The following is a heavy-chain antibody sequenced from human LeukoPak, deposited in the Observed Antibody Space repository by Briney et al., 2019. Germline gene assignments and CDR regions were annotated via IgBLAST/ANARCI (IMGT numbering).Heavy chain of an antibody. CDR1: GFTFSSYG. V-gene: IGHV3-33*01. CDR3: ARDYHSYYDFWSGYSVKYNWFDP. J-gene: IGHJ5*02. D-gene: IGHD3-3*01. Sequence: GGSLRLSCAASGFTFSSYGMHWVRQAPGKGLEWVAVIWYDGSNKYYEDSVKGRFTISRDNSKNTLYLQMNSLRAEDTAVYYCARDYHSYYDFWSGYSVKYNWFDPWGQGTLVTVSS. CDR2: IWYDGSNK.